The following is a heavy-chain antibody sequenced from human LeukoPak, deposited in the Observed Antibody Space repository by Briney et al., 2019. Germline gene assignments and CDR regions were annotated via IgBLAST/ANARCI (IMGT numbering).Heavy chain of an antibody. D-gene: IGHD4/OR15-4a*01. J-gene: IGHJ4*02. CDR1: GFSFRDYY. Sequence: GGSLRLSCAASGFSFRDYYFSWIRQAPGQVLEWLSFISASGNIIHYEDSVKGRFTISRDDAKNSVFLQMNSLKTEDTALYYCARHMVITPFDSWGQGTLVTVSS. CDR3: ARHMVITPFDS. CDR2: ISASGNII. V-gene: IGHV3-11*01.